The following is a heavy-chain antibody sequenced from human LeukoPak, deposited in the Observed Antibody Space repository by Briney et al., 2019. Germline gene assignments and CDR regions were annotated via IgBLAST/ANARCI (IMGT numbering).Heavy chain of an antibody. J-gene: IGHJ3*02. CDR1: GGSISNYY. V-gene: IGHV4-59*01. D-gene: IGHD3-9*01. CDR2: IYYSGST. Sequence: PSETLSLTCTVSGGSISNYYWSWIRQPPGKGLEWIGYIYYSGSTNYNPSLKSRVTISVDTSKNQFSLKLNSVTAADTAVYYCARGGPPNYDTIWGQGTTVTVSS. CDR3: ARGGPPNYDTI.